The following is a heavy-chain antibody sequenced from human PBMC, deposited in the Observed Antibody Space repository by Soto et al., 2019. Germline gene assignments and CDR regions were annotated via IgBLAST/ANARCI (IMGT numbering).Heavy chain of an antibody. Sequence: PSETLSFTCTVAGGSIGGRSVYWGWIRQPPGKGMEWIGSLYYSGSTYYNPSLKRRVTISVDTSKNQFSLKLSSVTAAATAVYYCARVPGPWGQGTLVTVAS. CDR2: LYYSGST. D-gene: IGHD3-10*01. CDR3: ARVPGP. CDR1: GGSIGGRSVY. V-gene: IGHV4-39*07. J-gene: IGHJ5*02.